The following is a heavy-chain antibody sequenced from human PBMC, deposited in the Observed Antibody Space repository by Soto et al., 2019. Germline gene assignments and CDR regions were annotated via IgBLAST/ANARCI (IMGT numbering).Heavy chain of an antibody. D-gene: IGHD1-7*01. CDR3: ARDITGTTGPWFDP. Sequence: ASVKVSCKASGGTFSSYAISWVRQAPGQGLEWMGGIIPIFGTANYAQKFQGRVTITADKSTSTAYMELSSLRSEDTAVYYCARDITGTTGPWFDPWGQGTLVTVSS. V-gene: IGHV1-69*06. CDR1: GGTFSSYA. J-gene: IGHJ5*02. CDR2: IIPIFGTA.